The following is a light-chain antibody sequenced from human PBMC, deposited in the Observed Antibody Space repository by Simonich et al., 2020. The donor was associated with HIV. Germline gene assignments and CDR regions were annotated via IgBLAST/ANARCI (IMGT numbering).Light chain of an antibody. CDR3: QQYYSTPFT. J-gene: IGKJ3*01. V-gene: IGKV4-1*01. Sequence: DIVMTQSPDSLAVSMGERATINCKPSQTILYNNKYYLAWYQQKPGQPPKLLIYWASTRESGVPDRFSGSGSGADFTLTISSLQAEDVAVYYCQQYYSTPFTFGPGTKVDIK. CDR1: QTILYNNKYY. CDR2: WAS.